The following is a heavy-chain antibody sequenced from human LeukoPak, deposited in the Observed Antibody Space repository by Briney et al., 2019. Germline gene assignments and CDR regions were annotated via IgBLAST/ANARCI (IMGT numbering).Heavy chain of an antibody. J-gene: IGHJ4*02. D-gene: IGHD3-3*01. Sequence: GGSLRLSCAASGFTFSNFAMSWVRQAPGKGLKWVSSISDSGDSTYYAGSAKGRFTISRDSSKNTLYLQINSLRAEDTAVYYCAKAPGGFGVAPFDYWGQGTLVTVSS. CDR2: ISDSGDST. CDR1: GFTFSNFA. CDR3: AKAPGGFGVAPFDY. V-gene: IGHV3-23*01.